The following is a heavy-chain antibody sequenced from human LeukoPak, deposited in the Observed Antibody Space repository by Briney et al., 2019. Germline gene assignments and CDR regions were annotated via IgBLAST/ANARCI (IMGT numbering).Heavy chain of an antibody. CDR3: ARGNPTGFYYYMDV. CDR1: GFTFSSYS. V-gene: IGHV3-21*01. J-gene: IGHJ6*03. CDR2: ISSSSSYI. D-gene: IGHD4-23*01. Sequence: GGSLRLSCAASGFTFSSYSINWVRQAPGKGLEWVSSISSSSSYIYYADSVKGRFTISRDNAKNSLDLQMNSLRAEDTAVYFCARGNPTGFYYYMDVWGKGTTVTVSS.